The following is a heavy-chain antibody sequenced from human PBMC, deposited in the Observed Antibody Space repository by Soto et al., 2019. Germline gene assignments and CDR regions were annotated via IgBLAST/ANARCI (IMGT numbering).Heavy chain of an antibody. CDR2: IIPILGIA. CDR1: GGTFSRYT. J-gene: IGHJ4*02. V-gene: IGHV1-69*02. CDR3: ARNGGVDCSGGSCRNFDY. D-gene: IGHD2-15*01. Sequence: QVQLVQSGAEVKKPGSSVKVSCKASGGTFSRYTISWVRQAPGQGLEWMGRIIPILGIANYAQKFQGRVTITADKSTSTAYMELSSLRSEDTAVYYCARNGGVDCSGGSCRNFDYWGQGTLVTVSS.